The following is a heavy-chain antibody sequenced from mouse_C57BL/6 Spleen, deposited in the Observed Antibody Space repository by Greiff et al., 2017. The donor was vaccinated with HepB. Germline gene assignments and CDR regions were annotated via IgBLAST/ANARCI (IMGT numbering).Heavy chain of an antibody. J-gene: IGHJ4*01. V-gene: IGHV1-39*01. CDR3: ATAQTTYYAMDY. Sequence: EVQLQQSGPELVKPGASVKISCKATGYSFTDYNMNWVKQSNGKSLEWIGEINPNYGTTSYNQKFKGKATLTVDQSSSTAYMQLSSLTSEDSAVYYCATAQTTYYAMDYWGQGTSVTVSS. CDR1: GYSFTDYN. D-gene: IGHD1-1*01. CDR2: INPNYGTT.